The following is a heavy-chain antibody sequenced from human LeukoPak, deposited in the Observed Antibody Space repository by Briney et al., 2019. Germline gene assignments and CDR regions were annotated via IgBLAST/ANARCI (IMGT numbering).Heavy chain of an antibody. CDR1: GGSISTYY. D-gene: IGHD6-19*01. CDR2: IYHSGST. Sequence: SETLSLTCTVSGGSISTYYWSWIRQPPGKGLEWIGYIYHSGSTNYNPSLKSRVTISLDTSKKHFSLKLSSVTAADTAVYYCVRGHLVGGWFKYDAFDIWGQGTMVSVSS. V-gene: IGHV4-59*01. CDR3: VRGHLVGGWFKYDAFDI. J-gene: IGHJ3*02.